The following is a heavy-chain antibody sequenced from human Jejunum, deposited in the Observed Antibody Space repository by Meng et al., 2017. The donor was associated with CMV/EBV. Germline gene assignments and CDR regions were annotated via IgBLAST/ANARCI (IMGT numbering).Heavy chain of an antibody. J-gene: IGHJ4*02. D-gene: IGHD3-10*01. V-gene: IGHV3-53*01. CDR1: GFIFIPKC. Sequence: SGFIFIPKCMHLVLQAPGKELDWVSVIYRYGKTFYAVSVTGRFTVSRDNSKNTLYLHMDSLRVDDTAVYYCARDTGDGSENPPGDYWGQGTLVTVSS. CDR3: ARDTGDGSENPPGDY. CDR2: IYRYGKT.